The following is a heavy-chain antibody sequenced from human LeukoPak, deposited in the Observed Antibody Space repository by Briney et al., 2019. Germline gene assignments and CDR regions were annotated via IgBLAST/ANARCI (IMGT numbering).Heavy chain of an antibody. CDR2: MNPNSGKS. Sequence: GASVKASCKASGYSFTTHDINWVRQSTGQGLEWMGWMNPNSGKSGYAQKFRGRVTMTRDTSISTVYMELSSLGSDDTAVYYCARESGLTDNWLDSWGQGTLVIVSS. V-gene: IGHV1-8*01. D-gene: IGHD5-12*01. CDR1: GYSFTTHD. J-gene: IGHJ5*01. CDR3: ARESGLTDNWLDS.